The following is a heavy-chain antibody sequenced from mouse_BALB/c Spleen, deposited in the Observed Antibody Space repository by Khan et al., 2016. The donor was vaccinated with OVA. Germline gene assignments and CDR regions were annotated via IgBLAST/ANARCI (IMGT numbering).Heavy chain of an antibody. CDR3: AASILFYYSMDY. D-gene: IGHD6-1*01. CDR2: INPSTGYT. J-gene: IGHJ4*01. Sequence: QVQLKQSGAELAKPGASVKMSCKASGYTFTSYWMHWVKQRPGQGLEWIGYINPSTGYTEYNQKFKDKATLTTDKSSSKAYMQLSSLTSEDSAVYYCAASILFYYSMDYWGQGTSVTVSS. CDR1: GYTFTSYW. V-gene: IGHV1-7*01.